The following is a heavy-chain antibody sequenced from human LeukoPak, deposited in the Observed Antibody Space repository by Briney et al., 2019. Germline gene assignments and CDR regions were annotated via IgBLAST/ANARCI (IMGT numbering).Heavy chain of an antibody. D-gene: IGHD1-26*01. CDR2: INPSGGST. CDR3: ARGDVWWELVY. CDR1: GYTFTSYC. V-gene: IGHV1-46*01. Sequence: ASVKVSCKASGYTFTSYCIHWVRQAPGQGLEWMGIINPSGGSTSYAQKFQGRVTMTRDTSTTTVYMEVSSLRSEDTAVYYCARGDVWWELVYWGQGTLVTVSS. J-gene: IGHJ4*02.